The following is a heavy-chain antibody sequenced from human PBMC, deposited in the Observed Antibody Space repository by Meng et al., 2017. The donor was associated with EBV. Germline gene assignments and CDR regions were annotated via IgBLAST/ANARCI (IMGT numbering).Heavy chain of an antibody. V-gene: IGHV1-69*06. D-gene: IGHD6-13*01. CDR2: IIPIFGTA. J-gene: IGHJ4*02. Sequence: GRLGHAGGGVKKPGSSVKVSGKASGGTFSSYAISWVRQAPGQGLEWMGGIIPIFGTANYAQKFQGRVTITADKSTSTAYMELSSLRSEDTAVYYCARAEIAAAGRLDYWGQGTLVTVSS. CDR1: GGTFSSYA. CDR3: ARAEIAAAGRLDY.